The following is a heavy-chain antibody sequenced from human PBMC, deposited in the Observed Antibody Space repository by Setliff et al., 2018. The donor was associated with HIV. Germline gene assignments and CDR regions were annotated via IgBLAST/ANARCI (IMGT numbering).Heavy chain of an antibody. D-gene: IGHD2-15*01. J-gene: IGHJ6*03. V-gene: IGHV3-30*18. CDR2: ISYDGSNK. CDR3: AKSLEHCSGGSCYSYYYYMDV. Sequence: GESLRLSCAASGFTFSSYGMHRVRQAPGKGLEWVAVISYDGSNKYYADSVKGRFTISRDNSKNTLYLQMNSLRAEDTAVYYCAKSLEHCSGGSCYSYYYYMDVWGKGTTVTVSS. CDR1: GFTFSSYG.